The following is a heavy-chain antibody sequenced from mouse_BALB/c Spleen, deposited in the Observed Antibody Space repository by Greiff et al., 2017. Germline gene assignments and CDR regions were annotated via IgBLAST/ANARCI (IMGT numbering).Heavy chain of an antibody. V-gene: IGHV3-2*02. J-gene: IGHJ4*01. CDR1: GYSITSDYA. Sequence: VQLKQSGPGLVKPSQSLSLTCTVTGYSITSDYAWNWIRQFPGNKLEWMGYISYSGSTSYNPSLKSRISITRDTSKNQFFLQLNSVTTEDTATYYCARSEIGDGNYVEAMDYWGQGTSVTVSS. CDR3: ARSEIGDGNYVEAMDY. D-gene: IGHD2-1*01. CDR2: ISYSGST.